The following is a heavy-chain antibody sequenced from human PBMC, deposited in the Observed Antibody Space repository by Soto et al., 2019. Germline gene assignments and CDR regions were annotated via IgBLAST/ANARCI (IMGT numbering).Heavy chain of an antibody. D-gene: IGHD1-1*01. J-gene: IGHJ4*02. CDR3: ARETGLDY. V-gene: IGHV3-48*01. CDR2: ISSSSSAI. CDR1: GFTFSSYN. Sequence: GGSLRLSCAASGFTFSSYNMNWVRQAPGKGLEWVSYISSSSSAIYYADSVKGRFTISRDNAKNSLYLQLNSLRAEDTAVYYCARETGLDYWGQGTLVTVSS.